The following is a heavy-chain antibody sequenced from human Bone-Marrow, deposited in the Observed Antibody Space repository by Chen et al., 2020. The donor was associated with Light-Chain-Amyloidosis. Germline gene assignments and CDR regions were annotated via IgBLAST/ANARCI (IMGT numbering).Heavy chain of an antibody. D-gene: IGHD3-9*01. CDR2: ISANGGSR. CDR3: AKDISYDDILPGYPADAFDI. Sequence: EVQLVESGGGLLQRGGSLRLSCAASGFAFSSYAMSWVRQAPGKGLEWVATISANGGSRYYGDSVKGRLTISRDNSKNAIGGQMNSRGEEERAVYYCAKDISYDDILPGYPADAFDIWGQGTMVTVSS. V-gene: IGHV3-23*04. CDR1: GFAFSSYA. J-gene: IGHJ3*02.